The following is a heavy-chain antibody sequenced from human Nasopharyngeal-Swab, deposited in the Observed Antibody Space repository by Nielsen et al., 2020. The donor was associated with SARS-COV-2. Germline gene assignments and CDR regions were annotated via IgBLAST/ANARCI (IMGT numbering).Heavy chain of an antibody. J-gene: IGHJ4*02. CDR3: ARGQGPRHYYDSSGYYYDVLGRGYYFDY. Sequence: EWYGDLNHSGSTNYNPSLKSRVTISVDMSKNQFSLKLSSVTAADTAVYYCARGQGPRHYYDSSGYYYDVLGRGYYFDYWGQGTLVTVSS. CDR2: LNHSGST. V-gene: IGHV4-34*01. D-gene: IGHD3-22*01.